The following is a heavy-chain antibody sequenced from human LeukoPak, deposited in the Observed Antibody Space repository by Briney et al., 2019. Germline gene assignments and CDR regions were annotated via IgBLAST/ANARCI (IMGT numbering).Heavy chain of an antibody. Sequence: GGSLRLSCAASGFTFSSFTMNWVRQAPGKGLEWVSYISSSGSTIYYSDSVKGRFTISRDNAKNSLCLQMNSLRDEDTAVYYCARDLNLSYWGQGTLVTVSS. CDR3: ARDLNLSY. J-gene: IGHJ4*02. CDR2: ISSSGSTI. CDR1: GFTFSSFT. V-gene: IGHV3-48*02. D-gene: IGHD2/OR15-2a*01.